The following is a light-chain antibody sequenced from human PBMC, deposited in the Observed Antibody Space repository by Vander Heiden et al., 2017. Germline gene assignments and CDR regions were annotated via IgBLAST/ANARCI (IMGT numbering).Light chain of an antibody. CDR3: QVWERNLVI. CDR1: NIGSKN. V-gene: IGLV3-9*01. J-gene: IGLJ2*01. CDR2: SDA. Sequence: SSALTQPLSVSVALGQTARITCGGNNIGSKNVHWFQQKPGKAPVLGLFSDANRASEIPERFSGSNSGYTATLAIRSAQAGDEADYYCQVWERNLVIFGGGTKLTVL.